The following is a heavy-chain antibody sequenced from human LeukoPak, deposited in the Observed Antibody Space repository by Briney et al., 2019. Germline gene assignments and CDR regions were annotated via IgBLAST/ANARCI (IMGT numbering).Heavy chain of an antibody. J-gene: IGHJ5*02. Sequence: GGSLRLSCTASGFTFSDYAMSWVRQAPGKGLEWVGFIRSKAYGGTTEYAASVKGRFTISRDDSKSIAYLQMNSLKTEDTAVYYCKGAVDTWGQGTPVTVSS. CDR1: GFTFSDYA. CDR3: KGAVDT. V-gene: IGHV3-49*04. D-gene: IGHD5-12*01. CDR2: IRSKAYGGTT.